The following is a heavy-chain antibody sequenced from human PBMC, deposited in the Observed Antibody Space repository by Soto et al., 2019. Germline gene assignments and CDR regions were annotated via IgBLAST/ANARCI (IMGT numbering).Heavy chain of an antibody. D-gene: IGHD5-18*01. Sequence: EVQLVVSGGGLVQPGGSLRLSCAASGFSFSSYSMNWVRQVPGKGLEWVSYITSSSRTFYYADSVKGRFTISRDNAKNSLYLQMNSLRDEDTAVYYCVSGDSYGYSFDYWGQGTLVTVSS. CDR1: GFSFSSYS. CDR3: VSGDSYGYSFDY. V-gene: IGHV3-48*02. CDR2: ITSSSRTF. J-gene: IGHJ4*02.